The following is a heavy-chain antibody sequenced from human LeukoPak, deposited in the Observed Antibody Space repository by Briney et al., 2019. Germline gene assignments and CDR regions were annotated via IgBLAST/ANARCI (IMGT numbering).Heavy chain of an antibody. CDR3: AGGDYYGSGSARRHWFDP. CDR1: GFTFSSYA. V-gene: IGHV3-7*04. J-gene: IGHJ5*02. Sequence: GSLRLSCAASGFTFSSYAMSWVRQAPGKGLEWVANIEQHGNEKYYMDSVKGRFTISRDNAKNSLYLEMNSLRAEDTAVYYCAGGDYYGSGSARRHWFDPWGQGTLVTVSS. D-gene: IGHD3-10*01. CDR2: IEQHGNEK.